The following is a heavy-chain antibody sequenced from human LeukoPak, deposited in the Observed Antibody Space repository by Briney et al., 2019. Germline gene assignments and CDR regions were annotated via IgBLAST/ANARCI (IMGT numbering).Heavy chain of an antibody. Sequence: GGSLRLSCEASGLTFSTFAMSWVRQAPGKGPEWVSVISASDAATYYSDSVKGRFTVSRDNSKNTLYLQMNDVRTEDTALYYCTKDRDGSGFFVGDWFDPWGQGTLVTVSS. J-gene: IGHJ5*02. CDR2: ISASDAAT. CDR1: GLTFSTFA. V-gene: IGHV3-23*01. D-gene: IGHD3-22*01. CDR3: TKDRDGSGFFVGDWFDP.